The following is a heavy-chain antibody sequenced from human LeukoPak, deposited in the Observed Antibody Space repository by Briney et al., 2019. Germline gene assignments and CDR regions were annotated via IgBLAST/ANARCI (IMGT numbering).Heavy chain of an antibody. CDR3: ARPVVVTAHDAFDI. CDR1: GYTFTGYY. V-gene: IGHV1-2*02. Sequence: ASVEVSCKASGYTFTGYYMHWVRQAPGQGLEWMGWINPNSGGTNYAQKFQGRVTMTRNTSISTAYMELSSLRSEDTAVYYCARPVVVTAHDAFDIWGQGTMVTVSS. CDR2: INPNSGGT. J-gene: IGHJ3*02. D-gene: IGHD2-21*02.